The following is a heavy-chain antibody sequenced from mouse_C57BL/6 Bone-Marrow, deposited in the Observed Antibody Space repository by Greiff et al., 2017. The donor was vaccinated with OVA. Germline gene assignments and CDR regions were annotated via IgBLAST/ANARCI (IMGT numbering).Heavy chain of an antibody. CDR2: IYPRSGNT. D-gene: IGHD2-4*01. CDR3: ARGAFYYDYRWYWYFDV. CDR1: GYTFTSYG. Sequence: VKLMESGAELARPGASVKLSCKASGYTFTSYGISWVKQRTGQGLEWIGEIYPRSGNTYYNEKFKGKATLTADKSSSTAYMELRSLTSEDSAVYFCARGAFYYDYRWYWYFDVWGTGTTVTVSS. V-gene: IGHV1-81*01. J-gene: IGHJ1*03.